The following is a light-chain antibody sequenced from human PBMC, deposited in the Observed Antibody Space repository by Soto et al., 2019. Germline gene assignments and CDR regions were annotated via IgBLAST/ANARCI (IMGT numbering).Light chain of an antibody. CDR3: GTWDSSLSAGV. V-gene: IGLV1-51*02. CDR1: SSNIGNNY. J-gene: IGLJ3*02. CDR2: ENN. Sequence: QSVLTQPPSVSAAPGQKVTIFCSGSSSNIGNNYVSWYQQLPGTAPKLLIYENNKRPSGMPDRFSGSKSGTSATLGITGLQTGDEADYYCGTWDSSLSAGVFGGGTKVTVL.